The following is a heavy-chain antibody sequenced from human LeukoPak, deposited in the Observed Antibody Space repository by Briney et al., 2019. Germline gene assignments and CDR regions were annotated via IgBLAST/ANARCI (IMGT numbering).Heavy chain of an antibody. J-gene: IGHJ2*01. Sequence: PSETLSLTCTVSGGSVSIGSHYWSWVRQPPGKGLEWIGYVSYSGSTNYNPSLESRVTISIDTSKNQFSLKLSSVAAADTAVFYCARSYYYFDLWGRGTLVTVSS. CDR2: VSYSGST. D-gene: IGHD1-26*01. V-gene: IGHV4-61*01. CDR3: ARSYYYFDL. CDR1: GGSVSIGSHY.